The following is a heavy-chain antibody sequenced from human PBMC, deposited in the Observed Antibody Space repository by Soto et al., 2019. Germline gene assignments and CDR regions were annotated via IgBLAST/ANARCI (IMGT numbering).Heavy chain of an antibody. CDR2: ISGSAYST. CDR3: AKDPPS. Sequence: GESLRLSFTGSGFTFSSHAMIWVRQAPGKGLEWVSGISGSAYSTYYAGSVEGRFTISRDNSKSTLYLQINSLRADDTAVYYCAKDPPSRGQGSQDTVSS. J-gene: IGHJ4*02. CDR1: GFTFSSHA. V-gene: IGHV3-23*01.